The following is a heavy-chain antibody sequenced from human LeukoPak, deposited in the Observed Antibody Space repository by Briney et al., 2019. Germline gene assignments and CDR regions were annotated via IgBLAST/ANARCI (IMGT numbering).Heavy chain of an antibody. D-gene: IGHD3-3*01. Sequence: ASVKVSCKASGYTFTGYYMHWVRQAPGQGLEWMGWINPNSGGTNYAQKFQGRVTMTRDTSTSTAYMELSRLRSDDTAVYYCARVVSRRFLEWLTWGQGTLVTVSS. CDR1: GYTFTGYY. CDR3: ARVVSRRFLEWLT. CDR2: INPNSGGT. V-gene: IGHV1-2*02. J-gene: IGHJ4*02.